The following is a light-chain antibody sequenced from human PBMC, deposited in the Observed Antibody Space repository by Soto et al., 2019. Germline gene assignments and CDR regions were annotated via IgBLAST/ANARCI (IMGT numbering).Light chain of an antibody. J-gene: IGLJ3*02. V-gene: IGLV1-44*01. Sequence: QPVLTQPPSASGTPGQRVTISCSGSSSNIGSNSANWYQQLPGTAPKLLIYYNNQRPSGVPDRFSGSKSGTSASLAISGLQSEDEANYYCAAWDDSLNGRVFGGGTKLTVL. CDR2: YNN. CDR3: AAWDDSLNGRV. CDR1: SSNIGSNS.